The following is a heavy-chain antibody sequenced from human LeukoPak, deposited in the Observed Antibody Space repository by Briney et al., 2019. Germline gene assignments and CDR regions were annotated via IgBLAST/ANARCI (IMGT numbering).Heavy chain of an antibody. CDR2: INHSGST. CDR3: ARGYSYGYFY. Sequence: KASETLSLTCAVYGGSFSGYYWSWIRQPPGKGLEWIGEINHSGSTYYNPSLKSRVTISVDTSKNQFSLKLSSVTAADTAVYYCARGYSYGYFYWGQGTLVTVSS. CDR1: GGSFSGYY. J-gene: IGHJ4*02. D-gene: IGHD5-18*01. V-gene: IGHV4-34*01.